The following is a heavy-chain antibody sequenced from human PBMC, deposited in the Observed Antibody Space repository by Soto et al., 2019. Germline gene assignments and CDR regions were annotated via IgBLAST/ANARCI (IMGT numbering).Heavy chain of an antibody. J-gene: IGHJ6*04. CDR3: ARDDVLCGGGRCYGVPLAV. CDR1: GFTVSSKY. CDR2: IQSGGTT. V-gene: IGHV3-66*01. Sequence: EVQLVESGGALVQPGVSLRLSCAASGFTVSSKYMSWVRQAPGKGLEWVSLIQSGGTTYYADSVKGRFTISRDTSENTLHLQMDSLSAEDTAVYYCARDDVLCGGGRCYGVPLAVWGKGTTVTVSS. D-gene: IGHD2-15*01.